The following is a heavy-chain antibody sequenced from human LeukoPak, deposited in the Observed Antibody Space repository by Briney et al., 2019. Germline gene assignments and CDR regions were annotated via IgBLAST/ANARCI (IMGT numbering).Heavy chain of an antibody. D-gene: IGHD6-6*01. CDR1: GFTFSSYA. CDR3: ARVLIAALGAFDI. J-gene: IGHJ3*02. CDR2: ISGSGGST. Sequence: GGSLRLSCAASGFTFSSYAMSWVRQAPGKGLEWVSAISGSGGSTYYADSVKGRFTISRDNSKNTLYLQMNSLRAEDTAVYYCARVLIAALGAFDIWGQGTMVTVSS. V-gene: IGHV3-23*01.